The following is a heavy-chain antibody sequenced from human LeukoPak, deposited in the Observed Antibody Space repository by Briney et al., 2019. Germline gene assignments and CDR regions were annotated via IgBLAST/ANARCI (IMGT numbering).Heavy chain of an antibody. Sequence: PSETLSLTCTVSGGSISSYYWSWIRQPPGKGPEWIGYIYYSGSTNYNPSLKSRVTISVDTSKNQFSLKLSSVTAADTAVYYCARGGGYCSGGSCYTIWFDPWGQGTLVTVSS. J-gene: IGHJ5*02. CDR2: IYYSGST. CDR1: GGSISSYY. D-gene: IGHD2-15*01. V-gene: IGHV4-59*01. CDR3: ARGGGYCSGGSCYTIWFDP.